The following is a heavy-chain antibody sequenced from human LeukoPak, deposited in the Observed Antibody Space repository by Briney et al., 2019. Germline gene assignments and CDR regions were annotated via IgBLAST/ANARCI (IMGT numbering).Heavy chain of an antibody. J-gene: IGHJ6*03. CDR1: GYTFTSCY. CDR2: FNPSGGGT. Sequence: GASVKVSCKASGYTFTSCYLHWVRQAPGQGLEWVGMFNPSGGGTSYAQKFQGRITVTGDMSTSTVYMEVTSLRSEDTAVYYCARAYKAGRYYYYYMDVWGKGTTVTVSS. D-gene: IGHD3-10*01. V-gene: IGHV1-46*01. CDR3: ARAYKAGRYYYYYMDV.